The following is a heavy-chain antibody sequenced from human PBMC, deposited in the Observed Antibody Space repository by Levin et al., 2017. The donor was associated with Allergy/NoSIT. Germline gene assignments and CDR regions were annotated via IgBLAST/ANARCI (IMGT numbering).Heavy chain of an antibody. CDR3: AHSGVGLSRPDASLSGQRYYYYGMDV. D-gene: IGHD2-8*01. J-gene: IGHJ6*02. Sequence: ESGPTLVKPTQTLTLTCTFSGFSLSTSGVGVGWIRQPPGKALEWLALIYWDDDKRYSPSLKSRLTITKDTSKNQVVLTMTNMDPVDTATYYCAHSGVGLSRPDASLSGQRYYYYGMDVWGQGTTVTVSS. V-gene: IGHV2-5*02. CDR1: GFSLSTSGVG. CDR2: IYWDDDK.